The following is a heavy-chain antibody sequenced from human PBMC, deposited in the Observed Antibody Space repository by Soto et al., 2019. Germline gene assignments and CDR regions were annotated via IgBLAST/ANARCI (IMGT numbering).Heavy chain of an antibody. D-gene: IGHD2-15*01. V-gene: IGHV3-15*07. J-gene: IGHJ4*01. CDR3: TTDSYCCIVTVLYAY. CDR2: IKSKTDGGTP. CDR1: GFIFNKAW. Sequence: PGGSLRLSCAASGFIFNKAWINWVRQAPGKGLEWVGRIKSKTDGGTPDFAAPVKGRFAISRDDSKNVVYLQMNSLKVEDTGIYYCTTDSYCCIVTVLYAYWGHGSLVIVSA.